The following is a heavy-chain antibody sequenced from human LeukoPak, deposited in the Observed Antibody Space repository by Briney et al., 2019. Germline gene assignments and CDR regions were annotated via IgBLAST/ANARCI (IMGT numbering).Heavy chain of an antibody. V-gene: IGHV3-74*01. D-gene: IGHD3-9*01. CDR2: ISSDGTTT. Sequence: PGGSLRLSCAASGFTFSSYWMHWVRQAPGKGLMWVSRISSDGTTTTYADSVKGRFTISRDSAKNTLDLQMNSLRAEDTAVYYCVRTAGTGYHPFDGWGQGTLVTVSS. CDR3: VRTAGTGYHPFDG. J-gene: IGHJ4*02. CDR1: GFTFSSYW.